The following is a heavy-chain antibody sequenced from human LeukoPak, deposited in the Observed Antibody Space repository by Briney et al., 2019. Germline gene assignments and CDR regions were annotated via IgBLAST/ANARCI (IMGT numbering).Heavy chain of an antibody. D-gene: IGHD3-3*01. CDR2: IKQDGSQT. V-gene: IGHV3-7*01. J-gene: IGHJ4*02. Sequence: PGGSLRLSCAASGFTFRSYWMSWVHQAPGKGLEWVANIKQDGSQTYYVDSVKGRFTISRDNAKDSLYLQMISLRVEDTAVYYCARDRDDFWSNSVAYWGQGTLVTVSS. CDR3: ARDRDDFWSNSVAY. CDR1: GFTFRSYW.